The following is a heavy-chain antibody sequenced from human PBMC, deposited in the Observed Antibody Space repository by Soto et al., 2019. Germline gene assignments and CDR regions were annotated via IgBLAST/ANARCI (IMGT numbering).Heavy chain of an antibody. D-gene: IGHD5-12*01. J-gene: IGHJ4*02. CDR1: GGTFSSYT. CDR3: ARARRDGYNCFDY. V-gene: IGHV1-69*02. Sequence: SVKVSCKASGGTFSSYTISWVRQAPGQGLEWMGRIIPILGIANYAQKFQGRVTITADKSTSTAYMELSSLRSEDTAVYYCARARRDGYNCFDYWGQGTLVTVSS. CDR2: IIPILGIA.